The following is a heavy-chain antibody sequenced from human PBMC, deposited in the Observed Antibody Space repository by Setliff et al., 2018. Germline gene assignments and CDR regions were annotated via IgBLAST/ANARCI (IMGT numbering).Heavy chain of an antibody. CDR2: IYYSGST. V-gene: IGHV4-39*07. J-gene: IGHJ5*02. CDR1: GGSISSSSYY. CDR3: AKESLAINTRWFDP. Sequence: SETLSLTCTVSGGSISSSSYYWGWIRQPPGKGLEWIGSIYYSGSTYYNPSLKSRVTISVDTSKNQFSLKLSSVTAADTALYYCAKESLAINTRWFDPWGQGILVTVSS. D-gene: IGHD3-3*02.